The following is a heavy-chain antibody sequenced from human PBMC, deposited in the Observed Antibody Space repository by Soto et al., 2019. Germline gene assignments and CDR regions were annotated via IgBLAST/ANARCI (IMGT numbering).Heavy chain of an antibody. J-gene: IGHJ4*02. CDR2: ISSSSTYT. CDR3: ASLPQQLVDY. Sequence: GGSLRLSCAVSGFTFSNYAMTWVRQAPGKGLEWVSYISSSSTYTNYADSVKGRFTISRDNSKNSLYLQMNSLRAEDTAVYYCASLPQQLVDYWGQGTLVTVSS. D-gene: IGHD6-13*01. CDR1: GFTFSNYA. V-gene: IGHV3-11*06.